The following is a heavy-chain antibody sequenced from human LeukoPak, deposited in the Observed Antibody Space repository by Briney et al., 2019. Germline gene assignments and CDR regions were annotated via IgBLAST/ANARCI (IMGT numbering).Heavy chain of an antibody. D-gene: IGHD1-1*01. Sequence: GGSLRLSCTASGFSFSDYSMNWVRQAPGQELQWVSILSGNSGITFDADSVRGRFTISRDNSKNTLYLQMNSLRAEDTAMYYCARGQMTATTHLGNWGERTLVTVSS. V-gene: IGHV3-23*01. J-gene: IGHJ4*02. CDR3: ARGQMTATTHLGN. CDR1: GFSFSDYS. CDR2: LSGNSGIT.